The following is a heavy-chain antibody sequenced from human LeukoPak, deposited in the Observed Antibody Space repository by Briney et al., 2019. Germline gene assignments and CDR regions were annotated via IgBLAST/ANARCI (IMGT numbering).Heavy chain of an antibody. CDR3: ARAGDDYVWGSDNYY. V-gene: IGHV1-2*02. CDR1: GYTFTGYY. J-gene: IGHJ4*02. D-gene: IGHD3-16*01. Sequence: ASVKLSCKASGYTFTGYYMQWVRQAPGQGLEWMGWINPNTGGTNYAQKFQGRVTVTTDTSISTAYMELSRLRSDDTAGYYCARAGDDYVWGSDNYYWGQGTLVTVSS. CDR2: INPNTGGT.